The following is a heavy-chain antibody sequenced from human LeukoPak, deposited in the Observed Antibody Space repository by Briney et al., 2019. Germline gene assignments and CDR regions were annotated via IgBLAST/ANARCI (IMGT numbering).Heavy chain of an antibody. Sequence: GGSLRLSCAASGFSVSSTYMSWVRRAPGKGLEWVSVIYSTGSTYNADSVKGRFTISRDSSKNTAYLQMNSLRADDTAVYYCGRDVRYWGQGTLVTVSS. CDR1: GFSVSSTY. CDR2: IYSTGST. J-gene: IGHJ4*02. CDR3: GRDVRY. V-gene: IGHV3-53*01.